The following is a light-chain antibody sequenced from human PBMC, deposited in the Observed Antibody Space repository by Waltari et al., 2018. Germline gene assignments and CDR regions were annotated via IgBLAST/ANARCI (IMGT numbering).Light chain of an antibody. J-gene: IGKJ1*01. CDR1: QSGLYSSNNKDY. CDR2: WAS. Sequence: DIVMTQSPDSLAVSLGERATINCESSQSGLYSSNNKDYLAWYQQEPGQPPKLLIYWASTRDSGVPGRFSGSGSGTDFTLSISSLQAEDVAFYYCQQYYTTPWTFGQGTKVEIK. CDR3: QQYYTTPWT. V-gene: IGKV4-1*01.